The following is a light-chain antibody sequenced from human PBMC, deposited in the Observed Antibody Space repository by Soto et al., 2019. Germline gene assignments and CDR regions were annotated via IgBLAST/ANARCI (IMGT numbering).Light chain of an antibody. V-gene: IGKV3-20*01. Sequence: EIVFTQSPATLSLFPGDRATLSCRASQSVSSSYLAWYQQKRGQAPRLLISGASSRATGIPDRFSGSGSGTEFTLTISRLEPEDVAVYFCQHYGSSLWTFGQGTKVDIK. CDR3: QHYGSSLWT. CDR1: QSVSSSY. CDR2: GAS. J-gene: IGKJ1*01.